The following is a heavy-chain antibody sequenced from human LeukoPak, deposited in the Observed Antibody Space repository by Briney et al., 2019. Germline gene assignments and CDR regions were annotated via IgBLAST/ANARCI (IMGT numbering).Heavy chain of an antibody. J-gene: IGHJ4*02. CDR1: GYTFTSYG. CDR3: ARGWYYDSSGYYPTDY. Sequence: ASVKVSCKASGYTFTSYGISWVRQAPGQGLEWMGWISAYNGNTNYAQKLQGRVTMTTDTSTSTAYMELRSLRSDDTAVYYCARGWYYDSSGYYPTDYWGQGTLVTVSS. CDR2: ISAYNGNT. V-gene: IGHV1-18*01. D-gene: IGHD3-22*01.